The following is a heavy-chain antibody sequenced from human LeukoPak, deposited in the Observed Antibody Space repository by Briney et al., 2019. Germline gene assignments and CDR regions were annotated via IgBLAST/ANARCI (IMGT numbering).Heavy chain of an antibody. CDR1: GGAINSRNQY. Sequence: SETLSPTCTVVGGAINSRNQYWGWLRQSPGKGLEWIGSIYYSGSVNDNPSLQSRVTISVDTSRNQFSLKLTSMTVADTAVYFCARRVATSGNFFDYWGPGTLDTAS. D-gene: IGHD3-3*01. CDR3: ARRVATSGNFFDY. J-gene: IGHJ4*02. V-gene: IGHV4-39*01. CDR2: IYYSGSV.